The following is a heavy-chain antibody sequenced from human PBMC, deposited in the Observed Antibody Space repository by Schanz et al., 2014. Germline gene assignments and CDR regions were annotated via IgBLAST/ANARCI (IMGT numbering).Heavy chain of an antibody. V-gene: IGHV3-23*01. D-gene: IGHD3-10*01. J-gene: IGHJ3*02. CDR2: ISASGGTT. Sequence: EVQLLESGGGLVQPGGSLRLSCAASGFTFSAYAMTWVRQIPGKRLEWVSAISASGGTTYYADSVKGRFTISRDNSKNTLYLQMNSLRAEDTAVYYCAKGRFGELSAFDIWGQGTMVTVSS. CDR3: AKGRFGELSAFDI. CDR1: GFTFSAYA.